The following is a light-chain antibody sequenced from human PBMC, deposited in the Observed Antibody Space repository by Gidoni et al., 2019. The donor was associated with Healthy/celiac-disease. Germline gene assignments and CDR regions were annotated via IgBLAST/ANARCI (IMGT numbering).Light chain of an antibody. V-gene: IGLV3-1*01. CDR1: KLGDKY. CDR2: QDS. CDR3: QAWDSSTVV. Sequence: SYELTQPPSVSVSPGQTASITCSRDKLGDKYACWYQQKPGQYPVLVIYQDSKRPSGIPERFSGSNSGNTATLTISGTQAMDEADYYCQAWDSSTVVFGGGTKLTVL. J-gene: IGLJ2*01.